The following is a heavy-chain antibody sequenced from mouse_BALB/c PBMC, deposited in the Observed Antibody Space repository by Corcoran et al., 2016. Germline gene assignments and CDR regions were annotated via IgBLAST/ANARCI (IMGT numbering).Heavy chain of an antibody. CDR2: ISYDGSN. J-gene: IGHJ2*01. Sequence: DVQLQESGPGLVKPSQSLSLTCSVTGYSITSGYYWNWIRQFPGNKLEWMGYISYDGSNNYNPSLKNRISITRDTSKSQFFLKLNSVTTEDTATYYCATGDYWGQGTTLTVSS. CDR3: ATGDY. V-gene: IGHV3-6*02. CDR1: GYSITSGYY.